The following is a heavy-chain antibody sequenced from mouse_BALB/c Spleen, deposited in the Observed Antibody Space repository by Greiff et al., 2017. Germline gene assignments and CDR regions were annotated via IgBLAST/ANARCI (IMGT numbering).Heavy chain of an antibody. D-gene: IGHD2-2*01. CDR3: ARHGSLYAMDY. CDR2: INSDGGST. J-gene: IGHJ4*01. Sequence: VHVKQSGGGLVQPGESLKLSCESNEYEFPSHDMSWVRKTPEKRLELVAAINSDGGSTYYPDTMERRFIISRDNTKKTLYLQMSSLRSEDTALYYGARHGSLYAMDYWGQGTSVTVSS. V-gene: IGHV5-2*01. CDR1: EYEFPSHD.